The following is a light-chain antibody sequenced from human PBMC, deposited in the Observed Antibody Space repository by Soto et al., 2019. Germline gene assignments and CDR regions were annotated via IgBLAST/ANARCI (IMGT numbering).Light chain of an antibody. CDR1: SSDVGAYNY. CDR2: EVS. V-gene: IGLV2-14*03. J-gene: IGLJ3*02. CDR3: SSYTSSSTWL. Sequence: QSALTQPASVSGSPGQSITISCTGTSSDVGAYNYVSWYQQHPVKAPKLMIYEVSNRPSGVSNRFSGSKSANTASLTISGLQAGDEADYYCSSYTSSSTWLFGGGSQLTVL.